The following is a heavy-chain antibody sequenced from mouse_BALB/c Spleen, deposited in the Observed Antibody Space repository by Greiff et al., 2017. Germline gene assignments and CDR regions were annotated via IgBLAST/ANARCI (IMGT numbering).Heavy chain of an antibody. CDR1: GFTFSSFG. V-gene: IGHV5-17*02. Sequence: EVQGVESGGGLVQPGGSRKLSCAASGFTFSSFGMHWVRQAPEKGLEWVAYISSGSSTIYYADTVKGRFTISRDNPKNTLFLQMTSLRSEDTAMYCCAREELPGYCEVWGAGTTVTVSS. J-gene: IGHJ1*01. CDR3: AREELPGYCEV. D-gene: IGHD2-1*01. CDR2: ISSGSSTI.